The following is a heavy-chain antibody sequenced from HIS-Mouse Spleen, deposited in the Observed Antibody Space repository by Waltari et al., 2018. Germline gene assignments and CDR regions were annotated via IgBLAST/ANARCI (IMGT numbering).Heavy chain of an antibody. Sequence: QLQLQESGPGLVKPSETLSLTCTVSGGSISSSSYYWGWIRQPPGKGLEWIGSINYRGSTYYNPSVKSRVTISLDTSKTQFSLKLSSVTAADTAVYYCARAPTGFLEWFDAFDIWGQGTMVTVSS. CDR2: INYRGST. J-gene: IGHJ3*02. V-gene: IGHV4-39*07. D-gene: IGHD3-3*01. CDR3: ARAPTGFLEWFDAFDI. CDR1: GGSISSSSYY.